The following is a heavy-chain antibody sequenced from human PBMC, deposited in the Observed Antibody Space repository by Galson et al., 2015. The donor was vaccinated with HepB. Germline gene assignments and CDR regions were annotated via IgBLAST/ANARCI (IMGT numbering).Heavy chain of an antibody. D-gene: IGHD5-18*01. CDR1: GFTFSSYW. CDR3: AKPFSYPQTTVDY. CDR2: INSEGSST. J-gene: IGHJ4*02. V-gene: IGHV3-74*01. Sequence: SLRLSCAASGFTFSSYWMHWVRQAPGKGLVWVSRINSEGSSTSYADSVKGRFTISRDNAKNTLYLQMNSLRAEDTAVYYCAKPFSYPQTTVDYWGQGTLVTVSS.